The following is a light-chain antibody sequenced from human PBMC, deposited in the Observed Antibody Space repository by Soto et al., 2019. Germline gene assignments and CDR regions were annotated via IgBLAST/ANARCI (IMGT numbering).Light chain of an antibody. V-gene: IGLV1-44*01. CDR2: SFN. J-gene: IGLJ1*01. CDR1: SSNIGTNT. Sequence: QSVLTQPPSASGAPGQRVSISCSGSSSNIGTNTVNWYQQVPGTAPKLLMYSFNERPSGVPDRFSGSRSGTSASLAIRGLQFEDEGDYYCAAWDDSLKGYVFGTGTKVT. CDR3: AAWDDSLKGYV.